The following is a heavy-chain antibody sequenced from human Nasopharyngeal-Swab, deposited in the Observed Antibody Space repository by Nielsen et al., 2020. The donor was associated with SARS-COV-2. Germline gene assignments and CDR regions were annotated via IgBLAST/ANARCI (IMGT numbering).Heavy chain of an antibody. V-gene: IGHV4-59*01. CDR1: GGSISSYY. J-gene: IGHJ4*02. Sequence: SETLSLTCTVSGGSISSYYWSWIRQPPGKGLEWIGYIYYSGSTNYNPFLKSRVTISVDTSKNQFSLKLSSVTAADTAVYYCARGYGRGYFDYWGQGTLVTVSS. D-gene: IGHD5-18*01. CDR2: IYYSGST. CDR3: ARGYGRGYFDY.